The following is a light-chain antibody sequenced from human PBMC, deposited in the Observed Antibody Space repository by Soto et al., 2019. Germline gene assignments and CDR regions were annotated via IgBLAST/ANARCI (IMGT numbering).Light chain of an antibody. Sequence: QSVLTQPPSVSGSPGQSVTISCTGTSSDVGSYNRVSWYQQPPGTAPKVMIYDVSNRPSGVPDRFSGSKSGNTASLTISGLQAEDESDYYCSSYTSSSTYVFGTGTKVTAL. V-gene: IGLV2-18*02. CDR1: SSDVGSYNR. J-gene: IGLJ1*01. CDR2: DVS. CDR3: SSYTSSSTYV.